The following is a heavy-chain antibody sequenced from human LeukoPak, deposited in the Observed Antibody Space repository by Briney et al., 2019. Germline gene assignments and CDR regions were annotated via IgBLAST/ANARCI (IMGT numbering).Heavy chain of an antibody. CDR1: GGSISSGYY. D-gene: IGHD3-10*01. V-gene: IGHV4-38-2*02. CDR2: IYHSGST. CDR3: ARHRNRYYYGPGCI. J-gene: IGHJ3*02. Sequence: SETLSLTCTVSGGSISSGYYWGWIRQPPGKGLEWIGSIYHSGSTYYNPSLKSRVTISVDTSKNQFSLKLSSVTAADTAVYYCARHRNRYYYGPGCIWGQGTMVTVSS.